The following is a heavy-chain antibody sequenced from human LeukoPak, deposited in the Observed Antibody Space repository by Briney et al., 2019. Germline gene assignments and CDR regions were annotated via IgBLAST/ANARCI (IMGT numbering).Heavy chain of an antibody. CDR1: GFTFSSYA. CDR3: AKGDIVVVTATFRY. V-gene: IGHV3-23*01. Sequence: GGSLRLSCAASGFTFSSYAMSWVRQAPGKGLEWVSAISGSGGSTYYADSVKGRFTISRDNSKNTLYLQMSSLRAEDTAVYYCAKGDIVVVTATFRYRGQGTLVTVSS. CDR2: ISGSGGST. D-gene: IGHD2-21*02. J-gene: IGHJ4*02.